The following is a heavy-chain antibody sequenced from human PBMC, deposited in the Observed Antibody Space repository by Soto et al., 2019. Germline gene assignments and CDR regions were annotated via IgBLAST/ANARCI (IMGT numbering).Heavy chain of an antibody. Sequence: QLQLQESGPGLVKPSETLSLTCTVSGGSISSSSYYWGWIRQPPGKGLEWIGSIYYSGSTYYNPSLKSRVTISVDTSKNQFSLKLGSVTAADTAVYYCAMCDWRPGGVIFDYYYMDVWGKGTTVTVSS. CDR2: IYYSGST. D-gene: IGHD3-16*02. CDR3: AMCDWRPGGVIFDYYYMDV. J-gene: IGHJ6*03. V-gene: IGHV4-39*01. CDR1: GGSISSSSYY.